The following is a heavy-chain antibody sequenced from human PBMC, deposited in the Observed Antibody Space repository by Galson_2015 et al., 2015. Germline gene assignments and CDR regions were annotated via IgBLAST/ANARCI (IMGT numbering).Heavy chain of an antibody. J-gene: IGHJ3*02. D-gene: IGHD5-24*01. Sequence: IYPGDSDTRYSPSFQGQVTISADKSISTAYLQWSSLKASDTAMYYCARPGDGYNYEAFDIWGQGTMVTVSS. V-gene: IGHV5-51*01. CDR2: IYPGDSDT. CDR3: ARPGDGYNYEAFDI.